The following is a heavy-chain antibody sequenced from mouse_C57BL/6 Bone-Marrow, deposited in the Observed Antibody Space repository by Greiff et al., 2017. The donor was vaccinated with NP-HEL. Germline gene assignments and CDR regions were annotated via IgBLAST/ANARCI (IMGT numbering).Heavy chain of an antibody. CDR3: AITTVVAPY. CDR1: GYAFTNYL. CDR2: INPGSGGT. V-gene: IGHV1-54*01. J-gene: IGHJ4*01. Sequence: VQLQESGAELVRPGTSVKVSCKASGYAFTNYLIEWVKQRPGQGLEWIGVINPGSGGTNYNEKFKGKATLTADKSSSTAYMQLSSLTSEDSAVYFCAITTVVAPYWGQGTSVTVSS. D-gene: IGHD1-1*01.